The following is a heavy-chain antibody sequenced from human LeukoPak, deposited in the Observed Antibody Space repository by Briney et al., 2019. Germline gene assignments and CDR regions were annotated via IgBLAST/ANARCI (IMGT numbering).Heavy chain of an antibody. J-gene: IGHJ5*02. CDR1: GFIFSSYG. CDR2: ISSSSSYI. V-gene: IGHV3-21*01. CDR3: ARGNAYGSGTYPNWFDP. D-gene: IGHD3-10*01. Sequence: GGSLRLSCAASGFIFSSYGMNWVRQAPGKGLEWVSSISSSSSYIYYADSVKGRFTISRDNAKKSLYLQMNSLRAEDTAVYYCARGNAYGSGTYPNWFDPWGQGTLVTVSS.